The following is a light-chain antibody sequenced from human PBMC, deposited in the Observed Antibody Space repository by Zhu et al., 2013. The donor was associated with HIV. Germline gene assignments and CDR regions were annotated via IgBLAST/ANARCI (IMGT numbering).Light chain of an antibody. CDR2: HAS. Sequence: DIQMTQSPSSLSASVGDRVIITCRASQTLGKWLAWYQQKPGKAPRLLIYHASTLEVGVPSRFSGSGYGTEFTLTITSLQPDDFATYYCLQYTDHSWTFGQGTKVEI. CDR1: QTLGKW. V-gene: IGKV1-5*01. J-gene: IGKJ1*01. CDR3: LQYTDHSWT.